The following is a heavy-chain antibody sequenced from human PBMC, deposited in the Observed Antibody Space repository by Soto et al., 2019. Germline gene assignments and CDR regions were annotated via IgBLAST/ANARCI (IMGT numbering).Heavy chain of an antibody. J-gene: IGHJ6*02. Sequence: PGGSLRLSCAASGFTFSSYSMNWVRQAPGKGLEWVSSISSSSSYIYYADSVKGRFAISRDNAKNSLYLQMNSLRAEDTAVYYCARLRRRPNYYGMDVWGQGTTVTVSS. CDR2: ISSSSSYI. CDR3: ARLRRRPNYYGMDV. CDR1: GFTFSSYS. V-gene: IGHV3-21*01.